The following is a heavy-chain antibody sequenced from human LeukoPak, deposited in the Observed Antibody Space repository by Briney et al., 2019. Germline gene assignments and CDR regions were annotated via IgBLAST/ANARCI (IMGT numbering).Heavy chain of an antibody. V-gene: IGHV4-59*01. D-gene: IGHD5-18*01. CDR2: IYYSGST. CDR3: ASGGYRSPLDY. CDR1: GGSISSYY. Sequence: SETLSLTCTVSGGSISSYYWSWIRQPPGKGLEWIGYIYYSGSTNYNPSLKSRVTISVDTSKNQFSLKLSSVTAADTAVYYCASGGYRSPLDYWGQGTLVTVSS. J-gene: IGHJ4*02.